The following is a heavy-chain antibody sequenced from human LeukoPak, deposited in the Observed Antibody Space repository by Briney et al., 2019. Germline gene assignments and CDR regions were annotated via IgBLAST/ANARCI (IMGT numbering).Heavy chain of an antibody. CDR2: IYSLGIT. Sequence: GGSLRLSCTASGFTISNNYMGWGRQAPGKGLEWVSIIYSLGITYYADSLRGRFTISRDNSKNTVYLQMNSLRVEDTAVYYCARARLWFGELNYYYFDSWGQGTLVAVS. CDR3: ARARLWFGELNYYYFDS. J-gene: IGHJ4*02. D-gene: IGHD3-10*01. CDR1: GFTISNNY. V-gene: IGHV3-53*01.